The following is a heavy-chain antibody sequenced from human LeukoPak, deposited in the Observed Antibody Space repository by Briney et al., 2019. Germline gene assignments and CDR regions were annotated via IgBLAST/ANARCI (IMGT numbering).Heavy chain of an antibody. CDR1: GFTFSSYG. J-gene: IGHJ4*02. Sequence: GGSLRLSCAASGFTFSSYGMHWVLRAPGRGLEGGAVISYDGSNRYYGDSVKGRVTISGDNSKNTLYLQMNSLSHEDTAVYYCANLLSDYWGQGTLVTVSS. CDR3: ANLLSDY. D-gene: IGHD1-26*01. V-gene: IGHV3-30*18. CDR2: ISYDGSNR.